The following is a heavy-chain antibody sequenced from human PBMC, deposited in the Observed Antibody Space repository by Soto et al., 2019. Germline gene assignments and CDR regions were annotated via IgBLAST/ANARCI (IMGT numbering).Heavy chain of an antibody. CDR2: IYYSGST. J-gene: IGHJ4*02. Sequence: QVQLQESGPGLVKPSQTLSLTCTVSGGSISSGGYYWSWIRQHPGKGLEWIGYIYYSGSTYYNPSLKSRVTLSVDTSKNQFSLKLSSVTAADTAVYYCARGNWVTIFGVDEQNAYDYWGQGTLVTVSS. CDR3: ARGNWVTIFGVDEQNAYDY. D-gene: IGHD3-3*01. V-gene: IGHV4-31*03. CDR1: GGSISSGGYY.